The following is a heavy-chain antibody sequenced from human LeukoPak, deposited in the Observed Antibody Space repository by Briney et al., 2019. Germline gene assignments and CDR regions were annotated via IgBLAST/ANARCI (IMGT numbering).Heavy chain of an antibody. CDR2: VSADGGSS. CDR1: PLALTRIA. V-gene: IGHV3-23*01. Sequence: GGPLRPSGAPSPLALTRIAMTGVAGSPGKGGNGCSCVSADGGSSYYADSVKGRFTISRDNAKNSLYLQMNSLRAEDTAVYYCASTEYDSSGLDYWGQGTLVTVSS. D-gene: IGHD3-22*01. CDR3: ASTEYDSSGLDY. J-gene: IGHJ4*02.